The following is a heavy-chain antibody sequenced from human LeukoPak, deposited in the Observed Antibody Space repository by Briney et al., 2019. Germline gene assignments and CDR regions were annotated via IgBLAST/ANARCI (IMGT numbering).Heavy chain of an antibody. CDR1: GGSISSGGYY. D-gene: IGHD6-13*01. CDR3: ARGLAAAVLDY. CDR2: IYYSGST. J-gene: IGHJ4*02. V-gene: IGHV4-31*03. Sequence: SSQTLSLTCTVSGGSISSGGYYWSWIRQHPGKGLEWIGYIYYSGSTYYNPSLKSRVTISVDTSKSQFSLKLSSVTAADTAVYYCARGLAAAVLDYWGQGTLVTVSS.